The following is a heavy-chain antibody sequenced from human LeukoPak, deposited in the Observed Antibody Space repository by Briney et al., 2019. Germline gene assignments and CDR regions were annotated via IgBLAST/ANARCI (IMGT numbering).Heavy chain of an antibody. CDR1: GFTFSNYG. D-gene: IGHD2/OR15-2a*01. Sequence: GGSLRLSCAVSGFTFSNYGMCWVRQAPGKGLEWVSVISSSGDSTYYADSVKGRFTISRDNSKNTLYLQMNGLRAEDTAIYYCAKDDGNNAKLLLDYWGQGTLVTVSS. J-gene: IGHJ4*02. CDR2: ISSSGDST. CDR3: AKDDGNNAKLLLDY. V-gene: IGHV3-23*01.